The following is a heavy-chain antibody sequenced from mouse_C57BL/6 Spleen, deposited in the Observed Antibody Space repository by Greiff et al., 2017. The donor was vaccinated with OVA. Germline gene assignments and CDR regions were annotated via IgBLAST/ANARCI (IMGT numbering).Heavy chain of an antibody. CDR1: GYTFTSYW. D-gene: IGHD2-4*01. J-gene: IGHJ4*01. V-gene: IGHV1-64*01. CDR3: ARCDYDYDVGYAMDD. CDR2: IHPNSGST. Sequence: QVQLQQPGAELVKPGASVKLSCKASGYTFTSYWMHWVKQRPGQGLEWIGMIHPNSGSTNYNEKFKSKATLTVDKSSSTAYMQLSSLTSEDSAVYYCARCDYDYDVGYAMDDWGQGTSVTVSS.